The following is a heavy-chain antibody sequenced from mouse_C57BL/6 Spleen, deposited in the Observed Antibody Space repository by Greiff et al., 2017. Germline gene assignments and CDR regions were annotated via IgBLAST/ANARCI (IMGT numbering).Heavy chain of an antibody. V-gene: IGHV1-81*01. CDR1: GYTFTSYG. Sequence: QVQLQQSGAELARPGASVKLSCKASGYTFTSYGISWVKQRTGQGLEWIGEIYPRSVNTYYNEKFKGKATLTADKSSSTAYMELRSLTSEDSAVYFCARDDYDYDGYAMDYWGQGTSVTVSS. CDR2: IYPRSVNT. CDR3: ARDDYDYDGYAMDY. J-gene: IGHJ4*01. D-gene: IGHD2-4*01.